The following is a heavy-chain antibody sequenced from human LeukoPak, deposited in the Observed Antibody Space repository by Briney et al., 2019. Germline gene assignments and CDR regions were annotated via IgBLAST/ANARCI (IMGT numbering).Heavy chain of an antibody. D-gene: IGHD3-10*01. CDR2: IHRGGNT. CDR3: ARDPGYGLGVDYGDY. CDR1: GFTVSGNY. J-gene: IGHJ4*02. V-gene: IGHV3-66*01. Sequence: GGSLRLSCAASGFTVSGNYMSWVRQAPGKGLEWLSVIHRGGNTYYADSVKGRFTITRDSSKNTVFLQMDSLRAEDTAVYYCARDPGYGLGVDYGDYWGQGTLVTVSS.